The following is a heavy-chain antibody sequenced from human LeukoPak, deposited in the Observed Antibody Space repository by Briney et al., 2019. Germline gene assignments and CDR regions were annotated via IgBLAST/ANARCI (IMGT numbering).Heavy chain of an antibody. Sequence: GGSLRLSCAASGFTFSSYAMSWVRQAPGKGLEWVSAISGSGGSTYYADSVKGRFTISRDNSKNTPYLQMNSLRAEDTAVYYCAKDLPGYSSSPRDYWGQGTLVTVSS. CDR1: GFTFSSYA. CDR2: ISGSGGST. D-gene: IGHD6-6*01. J-gene: IGHJ4*02. CDR3: AKDLPGYSSSPRDY. V-gene: IGHV3-23*01.